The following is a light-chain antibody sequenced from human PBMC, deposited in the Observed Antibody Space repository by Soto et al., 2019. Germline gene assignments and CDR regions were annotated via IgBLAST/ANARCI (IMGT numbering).Light chain of an antibody. CDR1: QSLSNN. Sequence: EIVVTQSPATLSVSPGERATLSCRASQSLSNNLAWYQQKPGQAPRLLISGASTRATGVPARFSGSVSGTDFTLTISDVQPEDFAVYYCHQRQSWPRTFGQGTKVDIK. CDR2: GAS. J-gene: IGKJ1*01. CDR3: HQRQSWPRT. V-gene: IGKV3-15*01.